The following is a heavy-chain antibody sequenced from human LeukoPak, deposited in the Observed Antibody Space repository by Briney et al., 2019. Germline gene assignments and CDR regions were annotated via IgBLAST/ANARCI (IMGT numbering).Heavy chain of an antibody. V-gene: IGHV1-18*01. Sequence: ASVKVSCKASGYTFTSYGISWVRQAPGQGLEWMGWISAYNGNTNYAQKLQGRVTMTTDTSTSIAYMELRSLRSDDTAVYYCARDYCRSTSCLFDYWGQGTLVTVSS. J-gene: IGHJ4*02. CDR1: GYTFTSYG. CDR3: ARDYCRSTSCLFDY. D-gene: IGHD2-2*01. CDR2: ISAYNGNT.